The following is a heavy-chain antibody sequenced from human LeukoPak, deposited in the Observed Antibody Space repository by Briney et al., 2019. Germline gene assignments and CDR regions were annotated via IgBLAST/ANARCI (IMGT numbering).Heavy chain of an antibody. J-gene: IGHJ4*02. CDR1: GFTFSSYE. CDR2: ISSSGSTI. D-gene: IGHD3-22*01. V-gene: IGHV3-48*03. CDR3: AKVTYYYDSSGYYYLYFDY. Sequence: PGGSLRLSCAASGFTFSSYEMNWVRQAPGKGLEWVSYISSSGSTIYYADSVKGRFTISRDNAKNSLYLQMNSLRAEDTAVYYCAKVTYYYDSSGYYYLYFDYWGQGTLVTVSS.